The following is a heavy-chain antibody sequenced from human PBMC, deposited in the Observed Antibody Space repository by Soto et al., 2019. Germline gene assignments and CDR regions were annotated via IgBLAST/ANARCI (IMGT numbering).Heavy chain of an antibody. V-gene: IGHV1-8*01. Sequence: QVQLVQSGAEVKKPGASVKVSCKASGYTFTSYDINWVRQATGQGLEWMGCMNPNSGNTGYAQKFQGRVTMTRNTYISTAYMELRSLRSEDTAVYYCARCRTVTKCVRFDPGGQGTLVTVSS. CDR2: MNPNSGNT. D-gene: IGHD4-4*01. J-gene: IGHJ5*02. CDR3: ARCRTVTKCVRFDP. CDR1: GYTFTSYD.